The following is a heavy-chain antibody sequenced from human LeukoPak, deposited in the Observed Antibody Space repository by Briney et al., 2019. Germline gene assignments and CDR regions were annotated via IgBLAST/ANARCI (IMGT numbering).Heavy chain of an antibody. D-gene: IGHD2-2*01. Sequence: ASVKVSCKASGYTFTSYYMRWVRQAPGQGLEWMGIINPSGGSTNYAQKFQGRVTMTRDTSTSTVYMEVSSLRSEDTAVYYCARTVDSTNFDYWGQGTLATVSS. CDR3: ARTVDSTNFDY. CDR1: GYTFTSYY. CDR2: INPSGGST. V-gene: IGHV1-46*01. J-gene: IGHJ4*02.